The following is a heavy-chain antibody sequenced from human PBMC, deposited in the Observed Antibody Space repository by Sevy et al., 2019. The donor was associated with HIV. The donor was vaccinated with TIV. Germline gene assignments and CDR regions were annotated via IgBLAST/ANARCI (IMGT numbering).Heavy chain of an antibody. CDR2: ISGSGGSGDKT. CDR1: GFTFSNYA. V-gene: IGHV3-23*01. J-gene: IGHJ4*02. D-gene: IGHD3-22*01. Sequence: GGSLRLSCAAFGFTFSNYAMNWVRQAPGKGLEWVSGISGSGGSGDKTNYADSVKGRFTISRDDSKNPLYLQLNSLRAEDTAIYYCARKYDSSGYFDYWGQGTLVTVSS. CDR3: ARKYDSSGYFDY.